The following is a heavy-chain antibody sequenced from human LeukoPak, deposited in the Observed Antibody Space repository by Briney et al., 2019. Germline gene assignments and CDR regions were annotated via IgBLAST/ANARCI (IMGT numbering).Heavy chain of an antibody. Sequence: PSETLCLTCTVSGDSISSSSNYWGWIPQPPGKGREWIGSIYYSGRTYYNPSLQSRVTISVDTSKNQFSLKLSSVTAADTAVYYCARAELELPRNPGTISQYYFDYWGQGTLVTVSS. CDR3: ARAELELPRNPGTISQYYFDY. V-gene: IGHV4-39*01. CDR1: GDSISSSSNY. J-gene: IGHJ4*02. CDR2: IYYSGRT. D-gene: IGHD1-7*01.